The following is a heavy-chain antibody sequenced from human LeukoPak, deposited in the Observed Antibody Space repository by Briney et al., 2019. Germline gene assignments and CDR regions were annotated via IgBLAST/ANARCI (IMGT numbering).Heavy chain of an antibody. D-gene: IGHD1-26*01. CDR2: IYHSGST. CDR1: GGSISSSNW. CDR3: ARVGGAPSRYYYYYYGTDV. V-gene: IGHV4-4*02. J-gene: IGHJ6*02. Sequence: SGTLSLTCAVSGGSISSSNWWSWVRQPPGKGLEWIGEIYHSGSTNYNPSLKSRVTISVDKSKNQFSLKLSSVTAADTAVYHCARVGGAPSRYYYYYYGTDVWGQGTTVTVSS.